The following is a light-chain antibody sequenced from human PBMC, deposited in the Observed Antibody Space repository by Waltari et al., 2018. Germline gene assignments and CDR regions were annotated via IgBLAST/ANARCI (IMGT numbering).Light chain of an antibody. CDR3: ATWDDSLNGL. V-gene: IGLV1-44*01. CDR2: SNN. Sequence: QSVLTQPPSVSGPPGQRVSISCSGGSSTIGRKSVNWYQPVPGTATKLLIYSNNQRPSGVPDRFSGSRSGTSASLAISGLQSEDEADYYCATWDDSLNGLFGGGTRLTVL. J-gene: IGLJ2*01. CDR1: SSTIGRKS.